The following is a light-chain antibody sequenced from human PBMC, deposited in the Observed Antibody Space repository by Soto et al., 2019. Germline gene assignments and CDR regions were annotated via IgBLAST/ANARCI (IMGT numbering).Light chain of an antibody. CDR1: ENVYINS. CDR3: QQYGTSPLT. Sequence: EIVLTQSPGTLSLSPGEGATLSCRASENVYINSLAWYQQKPGQPPRLLNYGAATRASAVPDRFSGSGSGADFTLTITGLEPEDFAVYYCQQYGTSPLTFGPGTRV. J-gene: IGKJ3*01. V-gene: IGKV3-20*01. CDR2: GAA.